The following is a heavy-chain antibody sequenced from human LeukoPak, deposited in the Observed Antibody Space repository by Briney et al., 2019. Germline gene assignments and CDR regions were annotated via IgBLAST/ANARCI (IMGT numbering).Heavy chain of an antibody. Sequence: QAGGSLRLSCAASGFTFSSYGMHWVRQAPGKGLEWVAVIPYDGSNKYYADSVKGRFTISRDNSKNTLYLQMNSLRAEDTAVYYCAIHGQYHTLDYWGQGTLVTVSS. CDR2: IPYDGSNK. D-gene: IGHD2-2*01. CDR3: AIHGQYHTLDY. V-gene: IGHV3-30*03. J-gene: IGHJ4*02. CDR1: GFTFSSYG.